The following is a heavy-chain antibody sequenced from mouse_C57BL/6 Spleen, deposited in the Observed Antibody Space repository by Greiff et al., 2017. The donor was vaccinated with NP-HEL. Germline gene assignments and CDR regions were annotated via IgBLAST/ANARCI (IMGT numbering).Heavy chain of an antibody. V-gene: IGHV1-64*01. CDR2: IHPNSGST. J-gene: IGHJ1*03. CDR1: GYTFTSYW. Sequence: QVQLQQPGAELVKPGASVKLSCKASGYTFTSYWMHWVKQRPGQGLEWIGMIHPNSGSTNYNEKFKSKATLTVDKSSSTAYMQLSSLTSEDSAVYYCARGRTLYWYFDVWGTGTTVTVSS. CDR3: ARGRTLYWYFDV.